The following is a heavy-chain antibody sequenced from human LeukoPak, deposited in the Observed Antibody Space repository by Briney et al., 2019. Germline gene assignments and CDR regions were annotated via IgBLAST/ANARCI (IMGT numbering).Heavy chain of an antibody. CDR2: IYYSGST. V-gene: IGHV4-59*01. Sequence: SETLSLTCTVSGGSISSYYWSWIRQPPGKGLEWIGYIYYSGSTNYNPSLKSRVTISVDTSKNQFSLKLSSVTAADTAVYYCARDRRTNWGPYYHYYGMDVWGQGTTVTVSS. CDR1: GGSISSYY. J-gene: IGHJ6*02. CDR3: ARDRRTNWGPYYHYYGMDV. D-gene: IGHD7-27*01.